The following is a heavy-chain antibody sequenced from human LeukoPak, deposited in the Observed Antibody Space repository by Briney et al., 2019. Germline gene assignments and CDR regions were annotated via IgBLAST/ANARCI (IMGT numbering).Heavy chain of an antibody. CDR2: IYYSGST. V-gene: IGHV4-39*07. D-gene: IGHD5-24*01. J-gene: IGHJ4*02. CDR1: GGSISSTTYY. CDR3: ARDDGYNFWYFDY. Sequence: SETLSLTCTVSGGSISSTTYYWGWIRQPPGKGLEWIGSIYYSGSTYYNPSLKSRVTISVDTSKNQFSLKLSSVTAADTAVYYCARDDGYNFWYFDYWGQGTLVTVSS.